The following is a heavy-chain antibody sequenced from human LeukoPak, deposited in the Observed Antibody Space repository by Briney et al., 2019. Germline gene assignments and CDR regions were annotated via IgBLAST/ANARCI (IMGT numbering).Heavy chain of an antibody. V-gene: IGHV3-33*01. CDR3: ARSRLASDSSGYYDY. CDR2: IWYDGSNK. Sequence: PGRSLRLSCAASGFTFSSYGMHWVRQAPGKELEWVAVIWYDGSNKYYADSVKGRFTISRDNSKNTLYLQMNSLRAEDTAVYYCARSRLASDSSGYYDYWGQGTLVTVSS. D-gene: IGHD3-22*01. CDR1: GFTFSSYG. J-gene: IGHJ4*02.